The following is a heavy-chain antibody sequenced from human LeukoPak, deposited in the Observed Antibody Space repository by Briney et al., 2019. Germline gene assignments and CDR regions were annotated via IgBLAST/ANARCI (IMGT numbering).Heavy chain of an antibody. D-gene: IGHD6-19*01. J-gene: IGHJ4*02. CDR3: ARQPIAVAGTLDY. Sequence: GASLKISCKGSGYSFTSYWISWVRQMPGKGLEWMGRIDPSDSYTNYSPSFQGHVTISADKSISTAYLQWSSLKASDTAMYYCARQPIAVAGTLDYWGQGTLVTVSS. CDR1: GYSFTSYW. V-gene: IGHV5-10-1*01. CDR2: IDPSDSYT.